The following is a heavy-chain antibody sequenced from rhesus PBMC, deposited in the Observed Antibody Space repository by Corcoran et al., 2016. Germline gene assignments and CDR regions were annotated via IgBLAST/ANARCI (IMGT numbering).Heavy chain of an antibody. Sequence: QVKLQQWGEGLVKPSETLSLTCAVYGGSIRGYYHWRWIRPAPGKGLEWIGNIDGNSASTNYNPSLKNRVTISKDTSKTQFSLKLSSVTAADTAVYYCAAGRWLVHFDYWGQGVLVTVSS. V-gene: IGHV4-73*01. J-gene: IGHJ4*01. CDR2: IDGNSAST. CDR1: GGSIRGYYH. D-gene: IGHD6-37*01. CDR3: AAGRWLVHFDY.